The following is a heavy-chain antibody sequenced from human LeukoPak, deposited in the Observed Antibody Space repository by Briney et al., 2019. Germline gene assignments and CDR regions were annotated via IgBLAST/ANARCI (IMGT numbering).Heavy chain of an antibody. CDR1: GGSLSTYY. V-gene: IGHV4-59*12. Sequence: SETLSLTCSVSGGSLSTYYWTWTRQPPGKGLEWIGFIHQSGSTEFNPSLKSRVTMSLDTSKNQFSLKMSSVTAADTAVYYCSREQYTGGGSRWFGMDVWGQGTTVTVSS. D-gene: IGHD2-8*02. CDR2: IHQSGST. CDR3: SREQYTGGGSRWFGMDV. J-gene: IGHJ6*02.